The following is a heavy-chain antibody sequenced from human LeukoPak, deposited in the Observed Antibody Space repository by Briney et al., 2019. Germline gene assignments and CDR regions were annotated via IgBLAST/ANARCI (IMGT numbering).Heavy chain of an antibody. Sequence: GGSLRLSCAASGFTFSSYSMNWVRQAPGKGLEWVSSISSSSSYIYYADSVKGRFTISRDNAKNSLYLQMNSLRAEDTAVYYCARMYSGSYSSGYYYYMDVWGKGTTVTVSS. CDR2: ISSSSSYI. D-gene: IGHD1-26*01. V-gene: IGHV3-21*01. CDR3: ARMYSGSYSSGYYYYMDV. J-gene: IGHJ6*03. CDR1: GFTFSSYS.